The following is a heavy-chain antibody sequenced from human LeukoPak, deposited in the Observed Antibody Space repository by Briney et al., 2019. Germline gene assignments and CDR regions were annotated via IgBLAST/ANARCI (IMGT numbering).Heavy chain of an antibody. CDR2: IYSDNT. CDR1: GITVSTNS. V-gene: IGHV3-53*01. Sequence: PGGSLRLSCTVTGITVSTNSMSWVRPAPGKGLEWVSFIYSDNTHYSGSVKGRFTISRDNSKNNLYLQMNSLRDEDTAVYYCARRAGAYSHPYDYWGRGTLVTVS. D-gene: IGHD4/OR15-4a*01. CDR3: ARRAGAYSHPYDY. J-gene: IGHJ4*02.